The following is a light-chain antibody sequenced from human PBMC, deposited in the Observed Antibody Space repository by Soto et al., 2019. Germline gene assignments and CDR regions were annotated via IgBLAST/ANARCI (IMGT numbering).Light chain of an antibody. CDR2: AAS. V-gene: IGKV1-39*01. Sequence: DIQMTQSPSSLSASVGDRVTITCRASQHISIYLNWYQQRPGTAPKLLIFAASSLQSGVPSRFSGSGSGTDFTLTISSLQPEDFATYYCQQSYSNVMHTFVQGTKLEI. J-gene: IGKJ2*01. CDR3: QQSYSNVMHT. CDR1: QHISIY.